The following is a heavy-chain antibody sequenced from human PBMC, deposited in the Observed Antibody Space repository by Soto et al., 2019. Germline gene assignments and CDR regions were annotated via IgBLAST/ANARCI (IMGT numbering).Heavy chain of an antibody. D-gene: IGHD6-19*01. J-gene: IGHJ4*02. CDR3: ARANLRSGWTFDH. CDR1: GASIISNDW. V-gene: IGHV4-4*02. Sequence: PSETLSLTCSVCGASIISNDWWIWIRQTPGKGLEWIGEIFHSGRTNYSPSFKSRVTISVDTSKSQFSLEMASVTAADTAVYYCARANLRSGWTFDHWGQGSPVT. CDR2: IFHSGRT.